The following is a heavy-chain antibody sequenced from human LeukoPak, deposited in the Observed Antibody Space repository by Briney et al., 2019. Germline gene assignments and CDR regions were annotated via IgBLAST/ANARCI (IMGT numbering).Heavy chain of an antibody. CDR1: GFRLIDYN. V-gene: IGHV3-48*02. J-gene: IGHJ4*02. D-gene: IGHD2-2*01. CDR2: IGAISTML. Sequence: GGSLRLSCVGSGFRLIDYNMNWVRQSPGKGLEWLGCIGAISTMLHYADSVKGRFTISRDDAKNSLYLQMNSLRHDDTAVYYCARDTPVPTIIPGVWGQGTLVAVSS. CDR3: ARDTPVPTIIPGV.